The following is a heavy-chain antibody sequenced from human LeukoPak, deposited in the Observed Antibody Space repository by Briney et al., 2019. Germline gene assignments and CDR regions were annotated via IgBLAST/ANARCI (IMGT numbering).Heavy chain of an antibody. D-gene: IGHD1-1*01. CDR1: GYTFTSYG. CDR2: INPNSGGT. CDR3: ARDLEFDY. J-gene: IGHJ4*02. Sequence: GASVKVSCKASGYTFTSYGISWVRQAPGQGLEWMGWINPNSGGTNYAQKFQGRVTMTRDTSISTAYMELSRLRSDDTAVYYCARDLEFDYWGQGTLVTVSS. V-gene: IGHV1-2*02.